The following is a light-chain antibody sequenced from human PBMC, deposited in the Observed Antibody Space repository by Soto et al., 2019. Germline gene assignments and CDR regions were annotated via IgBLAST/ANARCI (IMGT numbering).Light chain of an antibody. V-gene: IGKV1-5*01. CDR1: QSISSW. Sequence: DIQMTQSPSTLSGSVGDRFTITFRASQSISSWLAWYQQKPGKAPKLLIFDASSLESGTPSRFSGRRSGTQFTLTINGLQPDDFATYYCQQYDNYKPLTFGGGTKVDIK. CDR3: QQYDNYKPLT. CDR2: DAS. J-gene: IGKJ4*01.